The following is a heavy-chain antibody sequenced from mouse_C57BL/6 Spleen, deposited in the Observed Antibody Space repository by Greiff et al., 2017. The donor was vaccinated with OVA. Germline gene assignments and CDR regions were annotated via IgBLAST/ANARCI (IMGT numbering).Heavy chain of an antibody. CDR1: GYSITSGYY. Sequence: ESGPGLVKPSQSLSLTCSVTGYSITSGYYWNWIRQFPGNKLEWMGYISYDGSNNYNPSLKNRISITRDTSKNQFFLKLNSVTTEDTATYYCARRGYGSPSYWYFDVWGTGTTVTVSS. CDR2: ISYDGSN. CDR3: ARRGYGSPSYWYFDV. J-gene: IGHJ1*03. V-gene: IGHV3-6*01. D-gene: IGHD1-1*01.